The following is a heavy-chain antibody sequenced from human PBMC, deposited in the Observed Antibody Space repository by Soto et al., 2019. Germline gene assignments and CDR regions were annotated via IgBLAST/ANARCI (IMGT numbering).Heavy chain of an antibody. V-gene: IGHV5-51*01. J-gene: IGHJ4*01. CDR2: MYPGDSDT. CDR1: GYDFNTNW. CDR3: ARLPRDCNKTSCYYADH. Sequence: RGESLKISCSGSGYDFNTNWFGWVLQLPGKGLEWVGIMYPGDSDTRYNPSLQGHVTLSADVTVSTAFLQWRSLKTSDTGMYFCARLPRDCNKTSCYYADHWGHGTQVTVSS. D-gene: IGHD2-2*01.